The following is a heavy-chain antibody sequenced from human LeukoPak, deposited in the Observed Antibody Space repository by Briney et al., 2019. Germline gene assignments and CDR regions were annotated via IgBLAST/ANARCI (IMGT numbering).Heavy chain of an antibody. CDR3: ARGPSYFQH. CDR1: GDSFSSNSAT. CDR2: TYYRSKWYK. Sequence: SQTLSLTCAISGDSFSSNSATWNWIRQSPSRGLEWLGRTYYRSKWYKYYAVSVKGRIAINPDTSKNQFSLQLNSVTPEDTAVYYCARGPSYFQHWGQGTLVTVSS. V-gene: IGHV6-1*01. J-gene: IGHJ1*01.